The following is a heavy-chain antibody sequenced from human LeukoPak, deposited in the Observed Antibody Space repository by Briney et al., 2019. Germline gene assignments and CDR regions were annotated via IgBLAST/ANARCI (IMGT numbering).Heavy chain of an antibody. J-gene: IGHJ3*02. CDR1: GGSISSGSYY. D-gene: IGHD4-17*01. CDR2: IYTSGST. CDR3: ARVTVTRINAFDI. V-gene: IGHV4-61*02. Sequence: SQTLSLTCTVSGGSISSGSYYWSWIRQPAGKGLEWIGRIYTSGSTNYNPSLKSRVTTSVDTSKNQFSLKLSSVTAADTAVYYCARVTVTRINAFDIWGQGTMVTVSS.